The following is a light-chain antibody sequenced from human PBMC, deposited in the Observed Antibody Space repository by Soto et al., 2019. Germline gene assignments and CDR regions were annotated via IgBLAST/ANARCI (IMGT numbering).Light chain of an antibody. V-gene: IGKV3-20*01. Sequence: EMVLTQSPGTLSLSPGERATLSCRASQSVSSSYLAWYQQKPGEAPRLLIYGASSRSTGIPDRFSGSGSGTDFTLTISSLEPEDFAVYYCQQYDSSPLTFGGGTKVEIK. CDR3: QQYDSSPLT. CDR2: GAS. CDR1: QSVSSSY. J-gene: IGKJ4*02.